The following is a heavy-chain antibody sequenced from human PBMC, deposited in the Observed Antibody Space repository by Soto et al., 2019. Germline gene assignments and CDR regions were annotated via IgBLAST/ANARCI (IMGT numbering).Heavy chain of an antibody. D-gene: IGHD3-16*01. V-gene: IGHV4-30-2*01. J-gene: IGHJ6*02. Sequence: SETLSLTCTVSNGSISSGGYSWSWIRQTPGKGLELIGYIYPTGKTYYNPSLKNRATLSIDTSQNQFSLQLTSVTAADTAVYYCASAPPGPAPRWGVWGHGTTVTVSS. CDR3: ASAPPGPAPRWGV. CDR1: NGSISSGGYS. CDR2: IYPTGKT.